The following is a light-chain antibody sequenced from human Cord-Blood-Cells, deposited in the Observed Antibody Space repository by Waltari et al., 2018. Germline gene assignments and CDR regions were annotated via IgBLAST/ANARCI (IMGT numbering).Light chain of an antibody. CDR3: CSYAGSSTPYV. CDR2: GKN. Sequence: SSELTQDPAVSVALGQTVRITCQGDSLRSYYASWYQQKPGQAPVLVIYGKNNRPSGVSNRFSGSKSGNTASLTISGLQAEDEADYYCCSYAGSSTPYVFGTGTKVTVL. J-gene: IGLJ1*01. V-gene: IGLV3-19*01. CDR1: SLRSYY.